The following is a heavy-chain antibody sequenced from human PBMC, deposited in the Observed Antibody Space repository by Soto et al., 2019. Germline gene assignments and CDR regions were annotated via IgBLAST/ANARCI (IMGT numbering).Heavy chain of an antibody. V-gene: IGHV1-69*10. Sequence: SVKVSCKASGGSFSSLVISWLRQAPGQGPEWMGGINPMLGVANFAQKFQDRVTITADESTTTAYMELSSLRSEDTAVYYCARGPAQFDPWGQGTLVTVYS. CDR1: GGSFSSLV. CDR3: ARGPAQFDP. CDR2: INPMLGVA. J-gene: IGHJ5*02. D-gene: IGHD2-2*01.